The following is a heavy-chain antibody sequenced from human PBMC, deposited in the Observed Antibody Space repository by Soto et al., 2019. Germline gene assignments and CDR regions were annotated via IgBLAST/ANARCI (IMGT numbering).Heavy chain of an antibody. CDR2: ISWNSGSI. D-gene: IGHD4-4*01. J-gene: IGHJ6*02. CDR3: AKGYRRVYYYYGMDV. CDR1: GFTFSSYG. V-gene: IGHV3-9*01. Sequence: VQLVESGGGVVQPGRSLRLSCAASGFTFSSYGMHWVRQAPGKGLEWVSGISWNSGSIGYADSVKGRFTISRDNAKNSLYLQMNSLRAEDTALYYCAKGYRRVYYYYGMDVWGQGTTVTVSS.